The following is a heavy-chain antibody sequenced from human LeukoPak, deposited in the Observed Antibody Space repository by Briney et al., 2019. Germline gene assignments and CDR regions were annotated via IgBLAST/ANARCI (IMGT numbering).Heavy chain of an antibody. D-gene: IGHD6-13*01. V-gene: IGHV3-48*04. J-gene: IGHJ4*02. Sequence: GGSLRLSCAASGFTFSDYSMNWVRQAPGKGLEWVSYISSSSTTVYYADSVKGRFTTSRDNAKKSLYLQMNSLRAEDTGVYYCARDVYRGYSWYAFDFWGQGTLVTVSS. CDR1: GFTFSDYS. CDR2: ISSSSTTV. CDR3: ARDVYRGYSWYAFDF.